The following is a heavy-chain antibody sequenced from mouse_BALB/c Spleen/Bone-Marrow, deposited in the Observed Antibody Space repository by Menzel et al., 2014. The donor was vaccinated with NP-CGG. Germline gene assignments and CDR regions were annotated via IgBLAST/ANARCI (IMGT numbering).Heavy chain of an antibody. V-gene: IGHV14-3*02. J-gene: IGHJ1*01. D-gene: IGHD2-14*01. CDR3: ASYRYGWYFDV. CDR2: IDPANGNT. CDR1: GFNIKDTY. Sequence: VQLQQSGAELVKPGASVKLTCTASGFNIKDTYMHWVKQRPEQGLEWIGRIDPANGNTKYDRKFQGKATITADTSSNTAYLQLSSLTSEDTAVYYCASYRYGWYFDVWGAGTTVTVSS.